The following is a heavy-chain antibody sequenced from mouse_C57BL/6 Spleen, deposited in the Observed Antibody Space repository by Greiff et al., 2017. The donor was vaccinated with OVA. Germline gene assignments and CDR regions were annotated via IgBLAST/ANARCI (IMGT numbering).Heavy chain of an antibody. V-gene: IGHV1-53*01. J-gene: IGHJ2*01. Sequence: QVQLQQPGTELVKPGASVKLSCKASGYTFTSYWMHWVKQRPGQGLEWIGNINPSNGGPNYNEKFKSKATLTVEHSSSTASMQLSSLTSEDSAVYDCAREENSNPHCDYWGQGTTLTVSS. CDR3: AREENSNPHCDY. CDR2: INPSNGGP. D-gene: IGHD2-5*01. CDR1: GYTFTSYW.